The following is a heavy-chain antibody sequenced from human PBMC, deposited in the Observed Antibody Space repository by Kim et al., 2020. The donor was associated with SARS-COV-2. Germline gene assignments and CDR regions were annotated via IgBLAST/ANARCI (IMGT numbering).Heavy chain of an antibody. D-gene: IGHD1-26*01. CDR2: INTNTGNP. J-gene: IGHJ4*02. V-gene: IGHV7-4-1*02. CDR1: GYTFTSYA. Sequence: ASVKVSCKASGYTFTSYAMNWVRQAPGQGLEWMGWINTNTGNPTYAQGFTGRFVFSLDTSVSTAYLQISSLKAEDTAVYYCARDLGALGWELRYFDYWGQETLVTVSS. CDR3: ARDLGALGWELRYFDY.